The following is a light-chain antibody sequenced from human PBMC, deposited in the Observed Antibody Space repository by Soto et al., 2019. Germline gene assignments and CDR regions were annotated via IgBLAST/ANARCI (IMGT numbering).Light chain of an antibody. CDR2: GAS. Sequence: EVVLTQSPATLSLSPGERATLSCRASQNVRTFLDWYQQKPGQPPRLLIYGASNRATGIPARFSGSGSGTDFTITISSLEPEDFAVYYCQQHSHWPPWTFGQGTRVEIQ. CDR3: QQHSHWPPWT. J-gene: IGKJ1*01. V-gene: IGKV3-11*01. CDR1: QNVRTF.